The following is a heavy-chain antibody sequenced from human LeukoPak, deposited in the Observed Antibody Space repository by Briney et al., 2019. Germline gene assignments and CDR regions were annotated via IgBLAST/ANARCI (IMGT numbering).Heavy chain of an antibody. D-gene: IGHD2-2*02. CDR3: ARPLRCSGNNCYMDNWFDP. J-gene: IGHJ5*02. CDR1: GGSFSGYY. CDR2: VSHDGST. V-gene: IGHV4-34*01. Sequence: SETLSLTCAVYGGSFSGYYWSWIRQSPGKGLEWIGEVSHDGSTNSNPSLKSRVTISIDTSKNHFSLRLTSVTAADTAVYYCARPLRCSGNNCYMDNWFDPWGQGTLVTVSS.